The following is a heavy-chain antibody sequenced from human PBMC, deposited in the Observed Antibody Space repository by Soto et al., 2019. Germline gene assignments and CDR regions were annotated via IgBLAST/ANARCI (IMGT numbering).Heavy chain of an antibody. CDR2: ISISGNYI. CDR1: GFPFGNYS. J-gene: IGHJ6*02. V-gene: IGHV3-21*01. D-gene: IGHD6-13*01. Sequence: GGCLRLSCAASGFPFGNYSMNWVRQAPGKGLEWVSFISISGNYIYYADSVKGRFTISRDNAKKSLYLQMSKLRVEDTALYYCARDSRVAAAGVYYSYGMDVWGLGTTVTVSS. CDR3: ARDSRVAAAGVYYSYGMDV.